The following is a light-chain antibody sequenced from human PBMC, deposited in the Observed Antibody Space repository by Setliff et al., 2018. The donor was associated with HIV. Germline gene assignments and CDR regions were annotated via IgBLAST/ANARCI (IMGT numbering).Light chain of an antibody. V-gene: IGLV6-57*01. CDR1: SGSIASNY. Sequence: NFMLTQPHSVSESPGKTVTISCTRSSGSIASNYVQWYQQRPGSSPTTVIYEDKQRPSGVPDRFSGSLDSSSNSASLTISGLKTEDEADYYCQSYGSDIVIFGGGTK. J-gene: IGLJ2*01. CDR3: QSYGSDIVI. CDR2: EDK.